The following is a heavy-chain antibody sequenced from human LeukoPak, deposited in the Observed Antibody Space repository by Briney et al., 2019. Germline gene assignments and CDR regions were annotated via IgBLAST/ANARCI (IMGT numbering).Heavy chain of an antibody. CDR1: GYIFTSYG. CDR2: INTNTGNP. V-gene: IGHV7-4-1*02. D-gene: IGHD6-13*01. J-gene: IGHJ4*02. CDR3: ARAGMTSLEGDN. Sequence: AASVKVSCKTSGYIFTSYGMNWVRQAPGQGLEWMGWINTNTGNPTYAQGLTGRFVFSLDPSVSTAYLQISSLKAEDTGVYYCARAGMTSLEGDNWGQGTPVTVSS.